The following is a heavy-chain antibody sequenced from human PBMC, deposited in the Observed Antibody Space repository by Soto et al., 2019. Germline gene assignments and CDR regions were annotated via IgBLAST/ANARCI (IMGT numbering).Heavy chain of an antibody. CDR1: GGSFSGYY. J-gene: IGHJ1*01. CDR2: INHSGST. V-gene: IGHV4-34*01. CDR3: ARGPAPNGSGSSVEYFQH. D-gene: IGHD3-10*01. Sequence: SETLSLTCAVYGGSFSGYYWSWIRQPPGKGLEWIGEINHSGSTNYNPSLKSRVTISVDTSKNQFSLKLSSVTAADTAVYYCARGPAPNGSGSSVEYFQHWGQATLVTVSS.